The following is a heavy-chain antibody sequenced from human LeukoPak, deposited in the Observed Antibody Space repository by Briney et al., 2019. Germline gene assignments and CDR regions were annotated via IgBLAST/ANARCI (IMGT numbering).Heavy chain of an antibody. CDR3: AKDLGGATAFDY. D-gene: IGHD4/OR15-4a*01. J-gene: IGHJ4*02. CDR2: ISYDGSNK. Sequence: GRSLRLSCAASGFTFSSYGMHWVRQAPGKGLEWVAVISYDGSNKYYADSVKGRFTISRDNSKDTLYLQMNSLRAEDTAVYYCAKDLGGATAFDYWGQGTLVTVSS. CDR1: GFTFSSYG. V-gene: IGHV3-30*18.